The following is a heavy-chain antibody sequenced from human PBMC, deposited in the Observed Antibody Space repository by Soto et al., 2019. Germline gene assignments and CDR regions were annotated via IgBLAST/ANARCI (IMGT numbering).Heavy chain of an antibody. CDR1: GFTFDDYA. V-gene: IGHV3-9*01. Sequence: GGSLRLSCAASGFTFDDYAMHWVRQAPGKGLEWVSGISWNSGSIGYADSVKGRFTISRDNAKNSLYLQMNSLRAEDTALYYCAKDRGGGTIDYWGQGTLVTVSS. D-gene: IGHD2-15*01. CDR3: AKDRGGGTIDY. J-gene: IGHJ4*02. CDR2: ISWNSGSI.